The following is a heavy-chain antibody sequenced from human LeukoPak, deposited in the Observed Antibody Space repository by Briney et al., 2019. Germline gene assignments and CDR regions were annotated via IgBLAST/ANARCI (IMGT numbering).Heavy chain of an antibody. J-gene: IGHJ5*02. CDR3: ARDTSSSWYGDRYNWFDP. CDR2: ISYDGSNK. CDR1: GFTFSSYA. V-gene: IGHV3-30*04. D-gene: IGHD6-13*01. Sequence: PGRSLRLSCAASGFTFSSYAMHWVRRAPGKGLEWVAVISYDGSNKYYADSVKGRFTISRDNSKNTLYLQMNSLRAEDTAVYYCARDTSSSWYGDRYNWFDPWGQGTLVTVSS.